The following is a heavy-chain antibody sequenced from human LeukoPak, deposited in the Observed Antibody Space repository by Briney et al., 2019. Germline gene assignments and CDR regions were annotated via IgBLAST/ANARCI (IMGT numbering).Heavy chain of an antibody. Sequence: PEGSLRLSCAASGFTFSTYGMNWVRQAPGKGPEWVSYISSSSDAIYYPDSVRGRFTISRDNAKNSLYLQMNSLRDEDTAVYYCARAMRSGYDYWGQGTLVTVSS. J-gene: IGHJ4*02. V-gene: IGHV3-48*02. CDR1: GFTFSTYG. CDR2: ISSSSDAI. D-gene: IGHD5-12*01. CDR3: ARAMRSGYDY.